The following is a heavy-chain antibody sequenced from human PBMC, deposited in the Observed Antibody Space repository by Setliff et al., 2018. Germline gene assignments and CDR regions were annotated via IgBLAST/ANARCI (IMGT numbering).Heavy chain of an antibody. D-gene: IGHD1-1*01. CDR1: GLTFSHAW. CDR3: TSAKLERRTGHHYYMDV. J-gene: IGHJ6*03. CDR2: IRSRNDGGTT. Sequence: GESLKISCVASGLTFSHAWMTWVRQSPGKGLEWVGRIRSRNDGGTTDYAAPVKGRFTFSRDDSKNTQYLQMNNLKTEDTATYYCTSAKLERRTGHHYYMDVWGKGTTVTVSS. V-gene: IGHV3-15*01.